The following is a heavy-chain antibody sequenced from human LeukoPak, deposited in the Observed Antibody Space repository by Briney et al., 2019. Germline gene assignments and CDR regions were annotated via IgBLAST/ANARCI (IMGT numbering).Heavy chain of an antibody. V-gene: IGHV3-7*04. CDR1: GFTFSNYW. CDR2: INQDGSEK. J-gene: IGHJ4*02. CDR3: ARDRCGGHDY. D-gene: IGHD2-21*01. Sequence: GGSLRLSCAASGFTFSNYWMSWVRQAPGKGLEWVANINQDGSEKNKVDSMEGRFTLYRNRAKKSLYLHVNTLRAEDTAVFYCARDRCGGHDYWGQGTLLTVSS.